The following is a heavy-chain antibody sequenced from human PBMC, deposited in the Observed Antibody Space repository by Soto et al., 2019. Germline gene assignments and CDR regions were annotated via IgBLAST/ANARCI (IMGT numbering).Heavy chain of an antibody. CDR3: ARDRITTRGDAFDL. CDR1: GGTFSTYI. Sequence: QVQLVQSGAEVRKPGSSVKVSCKAPGGTFSTYIISWVRQAPGQGLEWMGRIIPIPDITNYAQKFQGRVTXXXXXXXXXXXXELTSLKSEDTAVYYCARDRITTRGDAFDLWGQGTMVTVSS. D-gene: IGHD3-3*01. CDR2: IIPIPDIT. V-gene: IGHV1-69*08. J-gene: IGHJ3*01.